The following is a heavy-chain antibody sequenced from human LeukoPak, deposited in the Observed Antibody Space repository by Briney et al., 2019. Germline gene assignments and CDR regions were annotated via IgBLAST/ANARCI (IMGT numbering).Heavy chain of an antibody. J-gene: IGHJ4*02. V-gene: IGHV3-23*01. D-gene: IGHD3-22*01. Sequence: PGGSLRLSCAASGFTFSSYAMSWVRQAPGKGLEWVSAISGSGGSTYYADSVKGRFTISRDNSKNTLYLQMNSLRAEDTAVYYCAKVSYYDSSGYYRSPYFDYWGQGTLVTVSS. CDR1: GFTFSSYA. CDR3: AKVSYYDSSGYYRSPYFDY. CDR2: ISGSGGST.